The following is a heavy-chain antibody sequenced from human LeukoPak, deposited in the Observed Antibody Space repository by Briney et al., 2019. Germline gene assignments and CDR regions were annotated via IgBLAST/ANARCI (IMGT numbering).Heavy chain of an antibody. CDR3: ARDYRTGFDY. J-gene: IGHJ4*02. V-gene: IGHV1-69*06. CDR2: IIPIFGTA. CDR1: GGTFSSYA. Sequence: SVKVSCKASGGTFSSYAISWVRQAPGQGLEWMGGIIPIFGTANYAQKFQGRVTITADKSTSTAYMELRSLRSDDTAVYYCARDYRTGFDYWGQGTLVTVSS. D-gene: IGHD7-27*01.